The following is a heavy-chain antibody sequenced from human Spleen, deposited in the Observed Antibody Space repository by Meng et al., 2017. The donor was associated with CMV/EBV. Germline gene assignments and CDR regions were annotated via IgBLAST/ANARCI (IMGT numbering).Heavy chain of an antibody. V-gene: IGHV4-39*07. J-gene: IGHJ4*02. D-gene: IGHD4-23*01. Sequence: SETLSLTCTVSGGSISSSSYYWGWIRQPPGKGLEWIGNIYYSGSTYYNPSLKSRVTISVDTSKNQFSLKLRSVTAADTAVYYCARDNSHYGGNLVYWGQGTLVTVSS. CDR2: IYYSGST. CDR3: ARDNSHYGGNLVY. CDR1: GGSISSSSYY.